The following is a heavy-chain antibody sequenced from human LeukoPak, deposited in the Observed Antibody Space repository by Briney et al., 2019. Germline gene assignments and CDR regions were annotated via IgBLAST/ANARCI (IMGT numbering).Heavy chain of an antibody. CDR3: VRDGSAYNFDY. V-gene: IGHV3-74*01. CDR2: INNDGSYM. J-gene: IGHJ4*02. D-gene: IGHD5-24*01. CDR1: GFTFSPAW. Sequence: GGSLRLSCAASGFTFSPAWMHWVRQAPGKGLEWVSRINNDGSYMNYAESVKGRFTLSRDNTKNTLTLQMNSLRAEDTAVYFCVRDGSAYNFDYWGQGVLVTVSS.